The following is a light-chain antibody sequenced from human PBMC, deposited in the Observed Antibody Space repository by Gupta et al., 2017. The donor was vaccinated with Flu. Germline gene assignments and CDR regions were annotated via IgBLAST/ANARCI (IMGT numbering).Light chain of an antibody. Sequence: EIVLTQSPATLSLSPGERATLSCRASQSVSSYLAWYQQKPGQAPRLLIYDASNRATGIPARFSGSGCGTDFTLTISSREPEEFSVYYCQQHSNRPLWTFGQGTKVEIK. CDR1: QSVSSY. CDR2: DAS. CDR3: QQHSNRPLWT. V-gene: IGKV3-11*01. J-gene: IGKJ1*01.